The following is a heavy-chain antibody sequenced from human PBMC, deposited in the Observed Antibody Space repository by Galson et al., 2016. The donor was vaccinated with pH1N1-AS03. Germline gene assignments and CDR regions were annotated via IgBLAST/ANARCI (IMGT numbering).Heavy chain of an antibody. CDR2: TYYRSRWYN. CDR3: VRDFYGDVFGY. Sequence: CAISGDSVSSDSAAWNWIRQSPSRGLEWLGRTYYRSRWYNDYAPSLSSRVSFTADTPKNQFSLHLTSVTPEDSATYFCVRDFYGDVFGYWGQGTWSPSPQ. J-gene: IGHJ4*02. V-gene: IGHV6-1*01. CDR1: GDSVSSDSAA. D-gene: IGHD4-17*01.